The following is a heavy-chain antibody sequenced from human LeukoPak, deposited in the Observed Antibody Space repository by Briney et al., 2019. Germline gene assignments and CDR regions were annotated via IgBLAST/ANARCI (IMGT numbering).Heavy chain of an antibody. D-gene: IGHD6-19*01. CDR1: GFTFSSYS. V-gene: IGHV3-21*01. Sequence: GGSLRLSCAASGFTFSSYSMNWVRQAPGKGLEWVSSISSSSSYIYYADSVKGRFTISRDNAKNSLYLQMNSLRAEDKAVYYCARAKVYSSGSYYYYYMDVWGKGTTVTVSS. J-gene: IGHJ6*03. CDR2: ISSSSSYI. CDR3: ARAKVYSSGSYYYYYMDV.